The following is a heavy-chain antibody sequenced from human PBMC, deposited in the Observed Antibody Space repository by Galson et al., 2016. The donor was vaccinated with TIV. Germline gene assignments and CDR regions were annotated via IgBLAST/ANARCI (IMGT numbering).Heavy chain of an antibody. CDR1: GFTFSTYW. Sequence: SLRLSCAASGFTFSTYWMHWARQAPGKGLVWVSRIDSEGDNTRYADSVTGRFTISRDNAKNTLYLQMSSLGADDTAVYYCARGALDTDRQYYYYYGLDVWGQGTAVTVSS. CDR3: ARGALDTDRQYYYYYGLDV. D-gene: IGHD1-1*01. V-gene: IGHV3-74*01. J-gene: IGHJ6*02. CDR2: IDSEGDNT.